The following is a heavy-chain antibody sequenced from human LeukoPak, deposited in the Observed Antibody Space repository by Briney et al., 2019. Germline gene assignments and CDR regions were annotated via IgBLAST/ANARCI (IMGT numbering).Heavy chain of an antibody. CDR2: ISYDGSNK. CDR1: GFTFSSYA. Sequence: GGSLRLSCAASGFTFSSYAMHWVRQAPGKGLEWVAVISYDGSNKYYADSVKGRSTISRDNSKNTLYLQMNSLRAEDTAVYYCARDISGSYFSYYGMDVWGQGTTVTVSS. CDR3: ARDISGSYFSYYGMDV. D-gene: IGHD1-26*01. J-gene: IGHJ6*02. V-gene: IGHV3-30-3*01.